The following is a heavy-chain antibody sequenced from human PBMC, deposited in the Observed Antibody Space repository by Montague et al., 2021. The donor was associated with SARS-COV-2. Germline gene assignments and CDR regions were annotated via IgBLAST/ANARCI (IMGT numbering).Heavy chain of an antibody. CDR1: GGSISTSY. J-gene: IGHJ5*01. Sequence: SETLSLTCTVSGGSISTSYWSSFLHPPGKGLVWFVFVFYSGSTTNYNPSLKSRGNISVDTSRNQFSLRLTSVTAADTAVYYCARNGWGRCELDSWGQGTLVTVSS. D-gene: IGHD3-16*01. CDR2: VFYSGST. CDR3: ARNGWGRCELDS. V-gene: IGHV4-59*12.